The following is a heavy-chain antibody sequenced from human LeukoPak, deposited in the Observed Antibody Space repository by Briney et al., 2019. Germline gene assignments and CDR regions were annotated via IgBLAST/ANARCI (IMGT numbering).Heavy chain of an antibody. CDR1: GGSISSGSYY. Sequence: SETLSFTCTVSGGSISSGSYYWSWIRQPPGKGLEWVGYIYYSGSTNYNPSLKSRVTISVDTSKNHFSLKLSSVTAADTAVYYCVGCPYYYYMDVWGKGTTVTVSS. CDR2: IYYSGST. J-gene: IGHJ6*03. V-gene: IGHV4-61*03. CDR3: VGCPYYYYMDV.